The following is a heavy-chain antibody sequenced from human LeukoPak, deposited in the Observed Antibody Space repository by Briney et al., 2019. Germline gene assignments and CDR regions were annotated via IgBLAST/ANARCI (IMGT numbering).Heavy chain of an antibody. CDR1: GGSLSGYY. CDR3: ARDVDTTSY. J-gene: IGHJ4*02. Sequence: KPSETLSLTCAVYGGSLSGYYWNWIRQPPGKGLEWIGEINHSGSTNYNPSLKSRVTISVDTSKNQFSLKLSSVTAADTAVYYCARDVDTTSYWGQGTLVTVSS. CDR2: INHSGST. V-gene: IGHV4-34*01. D-gene: IGHD5-18*01.